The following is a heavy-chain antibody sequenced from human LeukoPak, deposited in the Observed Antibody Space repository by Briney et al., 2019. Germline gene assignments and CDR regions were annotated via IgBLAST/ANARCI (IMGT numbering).Heavy chain of an antibody. CDR1: GFTFNNYV. V-gene: IGHV3-23*01. CDR2: ITDSSTST. CDR3: AKDRGYSGYDFPDY. J-gene: IGHJ4*02. D-gene: IGHD5-12*01. Sequence: GGSLRLSCAASGFTFNNYVMNWVRQAPGKGLEWVSAITDSSTSTYYADSVKGRFTISRHNSKNTLYLQMNSLRAEDTAVYYCAKDRGYSGYDFPDYWGQGTLVTVSS.